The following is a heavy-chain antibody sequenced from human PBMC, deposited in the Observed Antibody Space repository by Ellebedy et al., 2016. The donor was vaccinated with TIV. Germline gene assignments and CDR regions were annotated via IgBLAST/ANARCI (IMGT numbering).Heavy chain of an antibody. J-gene: IGHJ5*02. V-gene: IGHV4-59*02. Sequence: MPSETLSLTCTVSGGSVRSYYWNWIRQPPGEALEWIGHTSYSESTIYNPSLGSRVIISLDSSKNQFSLTLHSVTAADTAVYYCARRVTMVGVGADSWLDPWGQGTLVTVS. CDR3: ARRVTMVGVGADSWLDP. CDR1: GGSVRSYY. D-gene: IGHD3-10*01. CDR2: TSYSEST.